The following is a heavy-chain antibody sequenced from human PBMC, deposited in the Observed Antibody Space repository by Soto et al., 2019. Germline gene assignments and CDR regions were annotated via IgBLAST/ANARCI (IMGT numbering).Heavy chain of an antibody. V-gene: IGHV1-24*01. CDR3: ARDGYDYGDSRY. Sequence: SAKVSCKVSGHTLTYCSMHWVRQAPGQGLEWMGGFDPYDGKTIFAQKFQGRVTMTADTSTSTAYMELRSLRSDDTAVYYCARDGYDYGDSRYWGQGTLVTVSS. CDR2: FDPYDGKT. CDR1: GHTLTYCS. J-gene: IGHJ4*02. D-gene: IGHD4-17*01.